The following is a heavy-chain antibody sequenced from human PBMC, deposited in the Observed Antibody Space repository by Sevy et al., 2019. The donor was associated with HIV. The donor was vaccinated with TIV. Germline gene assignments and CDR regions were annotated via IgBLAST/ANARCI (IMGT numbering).Heavy chain of an antibody. CDR2: IKQDGSEE. CDR1: GFTFSSYW. J-gene: IGHJ3*02. V-gene: IGHV3-7*01. CDR3: AREIRGFGDAFDI. Sequence: GGSLRLSCAASGFTFSSYWMSWVRQAPGKGLEWVANIKQDGSEEYYVDSVKGRFTISRDNAKNSLYRQMNSLRAEDTAVYYCAREIRGFGDAFDIWGQGTMVTVSS. D-gene: IGHD3-10*01.